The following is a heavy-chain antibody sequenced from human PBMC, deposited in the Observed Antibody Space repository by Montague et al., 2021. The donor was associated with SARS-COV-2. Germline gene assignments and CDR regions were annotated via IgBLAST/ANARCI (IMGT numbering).Heavy chain of an antibody. CDR3: ASDHGTVTTEW. CDR1: GVSISGYTYF. D-gene: IGHD4-17*01. J-gene: IGHJ4*02. Sequence: SEALSLTCTVSGVSISGYTYFWGWIRQPPGKGLEWIASVYYSGSTYYNPSLKSRVTISVDTSKNQSSLQVSSVTAADTAVYYCASDHGTVTTEWWGQGTLGTVSS. CDR2: VYYSGST. V-gene: IGHV4-39*01.